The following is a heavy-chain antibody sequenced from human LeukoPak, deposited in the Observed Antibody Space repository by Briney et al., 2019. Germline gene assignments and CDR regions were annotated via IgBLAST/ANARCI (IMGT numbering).Heavy chain of an antibody. CDR1: GGSISSYY. Sequence: PSETLSLTCTVSGGSISSYYWNWIRQPPGKRLEWIGYIYYSGSTNYNPSLKSRVTISEDTSKNQFSLKLSSVTAADTAVYYCARDLSPALDYWGQGTLVTVSS. CDR3: ARDLSPALDY. V-gene: IGHV4-59*01. CDR2: IYYSGST. D-gene: IGHD2-2*01. J-gene: IGHJ4*02.